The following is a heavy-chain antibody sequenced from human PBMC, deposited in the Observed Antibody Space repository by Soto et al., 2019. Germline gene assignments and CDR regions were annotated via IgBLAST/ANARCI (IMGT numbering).Heavy chain of an antibody. Sequence: EVQLVESGGGLVQPGGSLRLSCAASRFTFSTYSINWVRQAPGKGLEWISYISDNSSVIYYADAVKGRFTISRDNAKNSLYLQMNSLRDEDTAVYYCARDRDAYCSKGICSGPYFDYWGQGTLVTVSS. V-gene: IGHV3-48*02. CDR3: ARDRDAYCSKGICSGPYFDY. CDR1: RFTFSTYS. D-gene: IGHD2-8*01. J-gene: IGHJ4*02. CDR2: ISDNSSVI.